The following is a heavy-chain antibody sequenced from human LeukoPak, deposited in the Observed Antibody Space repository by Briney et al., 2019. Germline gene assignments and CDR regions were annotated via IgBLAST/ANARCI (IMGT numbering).Heavy chain of an antibody. J-gene: IGHJ4*02. CDR2: ISSGSTI. CDR1: AFTFSSYE. V-gene: IGHV3-48*03. CDR3: ARENMGTIGHLDY. Sequence: GGSLRLSCAASAFTFSSYEMNWVRQAPGKGLEWVSYISSGSTIYYADSVKGRFTISRDNAKNSLYLQMNSLRAEDTAVYYCARENMGTIGHLDYWGQGTLVTVSS. D-gene: IGHD1-1*01.